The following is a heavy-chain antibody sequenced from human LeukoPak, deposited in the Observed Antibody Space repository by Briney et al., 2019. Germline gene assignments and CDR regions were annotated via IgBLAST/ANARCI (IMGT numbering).Heavy chain of an antibody. CDR1: GGSFSGYY. Sequence: PSETLSLTCAVYGGSFSGYYWSWIRQPPGKGLEWIGEINHSGRTNYNPSLKSRVTISVDTSKNQFSLKLSSVTAADTAVYYCARGSTVPAAPPDYWGQGTLVTVSS. CDR2: INHSGRT. V-gene: IGHV4-34*01. J-gene: IGHJ4*02. D-gene: IGHD2-2*01. CDR3: ARGSTVPAAPPDY.